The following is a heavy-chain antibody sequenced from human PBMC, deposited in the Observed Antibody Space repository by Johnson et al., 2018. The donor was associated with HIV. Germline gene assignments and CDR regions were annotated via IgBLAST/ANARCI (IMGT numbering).Heavy chain of an antibody. CDR1: GFTFSSYS. V-gene: IGHV3-9*01. CDR3: LLGQDGGGI. D-gene: IGHD3-16*01. J-gene: IGHJ3*02. CDR2: ISWNSGSI. Sequence: VQLVESGGGVVQPGRSLRLSCAASGFTFSSYSMHWVRQAPGKGLEWVSGISWNSGSIGYADSVKGRFTISRDNAKNSLYLQMNSLRAEDTAVYYALLGQDGGGIWGQGTMVTVSS.